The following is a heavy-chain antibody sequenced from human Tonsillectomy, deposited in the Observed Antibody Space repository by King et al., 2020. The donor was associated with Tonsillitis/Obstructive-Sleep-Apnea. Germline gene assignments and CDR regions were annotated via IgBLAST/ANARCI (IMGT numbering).Heavy chain of an antibody. V-gene: IGHV3-49*04. D-gene: IGHD3-3*01. CDR2: IRSEAYGGTT. Sequence: EVQLVESGGGLVQPGRSLRLSCTASGFTFGDYDMNWVRQTPGKGLEWVGFIRSEAYGGTTEYAASVKGRFTISRDDSKSIAYLQMNSLKTEDTAVYYCTRDRITIFGVAINYYGMDVWGQGTTVTVSS. CDR3: TRDRITIFGVAINYYGMDV. J-gene: IGHJ6*02. CDR1: GFTFGDYD.